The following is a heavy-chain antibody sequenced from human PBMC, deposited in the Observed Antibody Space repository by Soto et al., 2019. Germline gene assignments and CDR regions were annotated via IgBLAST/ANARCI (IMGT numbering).Heavy chain of an antibody. Sequence: GGSLRLSCAGSGFRFSDYAIGWVRQAPGKGLEWVSFISDGGRSTYYTDSVKGRFTISRDNSKNTVYLQLQGLRAEDTAIYFCLRTFDFWDRYSSFDHWGQGTLVTVYS. CDR3: LRTFDFWDRYSSFDH. V-gene: IGHV3-23*01. CDR1: GFRFSDYA. D-gene: IGHD3-3*01. CDR2: ISDGGRST. J-gene: IGHJ4*02.